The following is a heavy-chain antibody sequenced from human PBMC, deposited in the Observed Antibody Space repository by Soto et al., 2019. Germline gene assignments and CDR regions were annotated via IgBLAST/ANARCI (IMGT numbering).Heavy chain of an antibody. Sequence: SETLSLTCTVSGGSISSSSYYWGWIRQPPGKGLEWIGSIYYSGSTNYNPSLKSRVTISVDTSKNQFSLKVSSVTAADTAVYYCARGLGASGTPPGYWGQGTLVTVSS. D-gene: IGHD3-10*01. V-gene: IGHV4-39*07. J-gene: IGHJ4*02. CDR2: IYYSGST. CDR3: ARGLGASGTPPGY. CDR1: GGSISSSSYY.